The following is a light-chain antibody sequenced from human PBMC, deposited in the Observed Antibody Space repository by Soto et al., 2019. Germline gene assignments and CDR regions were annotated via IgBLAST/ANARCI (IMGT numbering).Light chain of an antibody. Sequence: DIQMTQSPSSLSASVGDRVTITCRASQGISNYLAWYQQKPGKVPKLLIYAASTLQSGVTSRFSGSGSGKDVTLTIRSLKPEDVATYYCQKYNSAPWTFGQGTKVDSK. CDR2: AAS. V-gene: IGKV1-27*01. CDR3: QKYNSAPWT. J-gene: IGKJ1*01. CDR1: QGISNY.